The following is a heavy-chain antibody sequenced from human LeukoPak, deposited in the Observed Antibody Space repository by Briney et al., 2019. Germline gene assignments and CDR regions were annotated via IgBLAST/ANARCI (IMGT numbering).Heavy chain of an antibody. J-gene: IGHJ3*02. Sequence: ASVKVSCKASRGTFSSYAISWVRQAPGQGLEWMGRIIPIFGTANYAQKFQGRVTITTDESTSTAYMELSSLRSEDTAVYYCARDRFSGSLNAFDIWGQGTMVTVSS. V-gene: IGHV1-69*05. CDR2: IIPIFGTA. CDR3: ARDRFSGSLNAFDI. D-gene: IGHD1-26*01. CDR1: RGTFSSYA.